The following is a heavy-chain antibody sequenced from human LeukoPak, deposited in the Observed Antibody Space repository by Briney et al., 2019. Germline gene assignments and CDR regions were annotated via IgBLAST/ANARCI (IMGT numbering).Heavy chain of an antibody. Sequence: GASVKVSCKASGGTFSSYAISWVRQAPGQGLEWMGWINPNSGGTNYAQKFQGRVTVTRDTSISTAYMELSRLRSDDTAVYYCARDFPNSGDDDYWGQGTLVTVSS. D-gene: IGHD4-17*01. CDR3: ARDFPNSGDDDY. J-gene: IGHJ4*02. CDR2: INPNSGGT. V-gene: IGHV1-2*02. CDR1: GGTFSSYA.